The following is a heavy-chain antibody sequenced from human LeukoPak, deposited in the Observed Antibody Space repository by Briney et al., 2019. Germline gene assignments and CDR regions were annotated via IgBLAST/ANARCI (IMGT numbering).Heavy chain of an antibody. CDR1: GGTFSSYA. V-gene: IGHV1-69*05. D-gene: IGHD2-2*02. CDR2: IIPIFGTA. Sequence: ASVKVSCNASGGTFSSYAISWVRQAPGQGLEWMGGIIPIFGTANYAQKFQGRVTITTDESTSTAYMELSSLRSEDTAVYYCAVGYQLLYSAFDIWGQGTMVTVSS. CDR3: AVGYQLLYSAFDI. J-gene: IGHJ3*02.